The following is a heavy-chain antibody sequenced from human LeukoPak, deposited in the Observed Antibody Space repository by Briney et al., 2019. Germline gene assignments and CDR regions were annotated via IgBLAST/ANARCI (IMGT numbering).Heavy chain of an antibody. V-gene: IGHV4-30-2*01. J-gene: IGHJ4*02. Sequence: SQTLSLTCAVSGGSISSAAYAWSWIRQPLGKGLELIGYIHHTGSTNYIPSLKSRVTISLDRSKNQFSLEMSSVTAADTAAYYCAGDDNGGYRFGYWGQGTLVTVSS. CDR1: GGSISSAAYA. CDR2: IHHTGST. D-gene: IGHD3-22*01. CDR3: AGDDNGGYRFGY.